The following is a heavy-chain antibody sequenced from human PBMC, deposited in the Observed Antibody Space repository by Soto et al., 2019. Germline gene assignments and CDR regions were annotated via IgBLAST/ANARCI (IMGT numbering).Heavy chain of an antibody. CDR2: ISGSGGST. J-gene: IGHJ2*01. CDR1: GFTFSSYA. D-gene: IGHD4-17*01. Sequence: EVQLLESGGGLVQPGGSLRLSCAASGFTFSSYAMSWVRQAPGKGLEWVSAISGSGGSTYYADSVKGRFTISRDNSKNTLYLQMNSLRAEDTAVYYCAKDTKSTVTLHNWYFDLWGRGTLVTVSS. V-gene: IGHV3-23*01. CDR3: AKDTKSTVTLHNWYFDL.